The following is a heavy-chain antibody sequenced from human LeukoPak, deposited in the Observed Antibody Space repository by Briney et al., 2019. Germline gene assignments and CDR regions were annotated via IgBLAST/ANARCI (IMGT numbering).Heavy chain of an antibody. Sequence: ASVKVSCKASDYTFTTYGISWVRQAPGQGFEWMGWISAYNGNTNYAQNLQGRVTMTTDTSTSTAYMELRSLNSDDTAVYYCARALVVTSPFDYWGQGTLVTVSS. CDR3: ARALVVTSPFDY. CDR1: DYTFTTYG. J-gene: IGHJ4*02. V-gene: IGHV1-18*01. CDR2: ISAYNGNT. D-gene: IGHD4-23*01.